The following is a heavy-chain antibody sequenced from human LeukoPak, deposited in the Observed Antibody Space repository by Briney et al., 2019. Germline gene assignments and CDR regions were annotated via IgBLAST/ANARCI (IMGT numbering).Heavy chain of an antibody. CDR3: AKDRAARGRGNYFYMDV. CDR1: GFTFSRSW. CDR2: INDDESTT. D-gene: IGHD2/OR15-2a*01. Sequence: GGSLSLSCAASGFTFSRSWMHWVHQAPGKGLVWVSRINDDESTTSYADSVKGRFTISRDNAKNTLYLQMNSLRPEDTALYYCAKDRAARGRGNYFYMDVWGKGTTVTVSS. V-gene: IGHV3-74*01. J-gene: IGHJ6*03.